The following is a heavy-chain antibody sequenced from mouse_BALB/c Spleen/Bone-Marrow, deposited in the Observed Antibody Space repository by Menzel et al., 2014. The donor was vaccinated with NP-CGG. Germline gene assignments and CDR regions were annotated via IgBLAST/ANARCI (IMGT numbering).Heavy chain of an antibody. CDR2: ISSGGSYT. Sequence: EVKLVESGGGLVKPGGSLKLSCAASGFAFSSYDMSWVRQTPEKRLEWVATISSGGSYTYYPDSVKGRFTISRDNARNTLYLQMSSLRSEDTALYYCARRLITYSLDYWGQGTSVTVSS. CDR3: ARRLITYSLDY. V-gene: IGHV5-9*02. D-gene: IGHD2-4*01. J-gene: IGHJ4*01. CDR1: GFAFSSYD.